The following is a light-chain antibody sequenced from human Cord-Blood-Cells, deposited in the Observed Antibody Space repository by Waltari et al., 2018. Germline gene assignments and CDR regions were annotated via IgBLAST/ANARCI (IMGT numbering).Light chain of an antibody. CDR2: DVS. J-gene: IGLJ3*02. CDR1: SSDVGGYNY. Sequence: QSALTQPASVSGSPGQSIHISCTGTSSDVGGYNYVSWYQQHPGKAPKLMIYDVSNRPSGVSNRFAGSKSGNTASLTISGLQAEDEADYYCSSYTSSSTWVFGGGTKLTVL. CDR3: SSYTSSSTWV. V-gene: IGLV2-14*03.